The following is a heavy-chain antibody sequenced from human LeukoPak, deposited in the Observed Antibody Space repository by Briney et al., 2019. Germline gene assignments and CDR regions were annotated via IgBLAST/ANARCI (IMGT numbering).Heavy chain of an antibody. D-gene: IGHD6-25*01. Sequence: SETLSLTCTVSGQSIITNYYWGWIRQSPGKGLERIGRIHHGGNRFESGSNDYNPSLRRRLTVPAETSKNDFSLTLRSVTAAETGVYFCARNASSGFFNAWGRGTLVTVSS. CDR3: ARNASSGFFNA. CDR2: IHHGGNRFESGSN. J-gene: IGHJ1*01. V-gene: IGHV4-38-2*02. CDR1: GQSIITNYY.